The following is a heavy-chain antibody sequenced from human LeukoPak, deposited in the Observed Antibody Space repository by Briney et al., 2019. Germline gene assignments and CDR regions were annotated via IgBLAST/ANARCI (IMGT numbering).Heavy chain of an antibody. J-gene: IGHJ1*01. V-gene: IGHV1-18*01. CDR3: ARVPLSDASGRYYSH. CDR2: ISAYNGNT. CDR1: GYTFTSYG. Sequence: GASVKVSCKASGYTFTSYGISWVRQAPGQGLEWMGWISAYNGNTNYAQKLQGRVTMTTDTSTSTAYMELNSLSSEDTAVYYCARVPLSDASGRYYSHWGQGTLVTVSS. D-gene: IGHD3-10*01.